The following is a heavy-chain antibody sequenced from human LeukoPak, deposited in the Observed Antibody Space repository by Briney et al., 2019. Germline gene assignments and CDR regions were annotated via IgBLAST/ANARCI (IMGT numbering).Heavy chain of an antibody. J-gene: IGHJ4*02. CDR3: ARGGYSGYIPY. CDR2: ITNSGSTI. V-gene: IGHV3-11*04. CDR1: GFTFSDCY. Sequence: GGSLRLSCAASGFTFSDCYMSWIRQAPGKGLEWVSYITNSGSTIYYADSVKGRFTISRDNAKNSLYLQMNSLRAEDTAVYYCARGGYSGYIPYWGQGTLVTVSS. D-gene: IGHD5-12*01.